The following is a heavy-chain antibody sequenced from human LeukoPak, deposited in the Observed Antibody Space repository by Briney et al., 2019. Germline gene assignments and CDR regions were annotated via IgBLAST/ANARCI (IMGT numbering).Heavy chain of an antibody. V-gene: IGHV3-23*01. Sequence: QAGGSLRLSCAASGFTFSSFAMSWVRQAPGKGLEWVSAISGSGGSTDYADSVKGRFTTSRDNSKNTLYLQMNSLRAEDTAVYYCAKALPLRYFDWLFAGYFDYWGQGTLVTVSS. CDR2: ISGSGGST. J-gene: IGHJ4*02. CDR3: AKALPLRYFDWLFAGYFDY. D-gene: IGHD3-9*01. CDR1: GFTFSSFA.